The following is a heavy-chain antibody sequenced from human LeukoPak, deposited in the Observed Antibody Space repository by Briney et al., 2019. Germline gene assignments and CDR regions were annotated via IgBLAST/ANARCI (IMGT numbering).Heavy chain of an antibody. Sequence: ASVKVSCKASGNIFTTYALNWVRQAPGQGLEWMGWISAYDGSTNYAQRSQDRVTMTIDTSTSTAYMEVRSLRSDDTAVYYCARSDRYYYDSSGYYPWGQGTLVTVSS. D-gene: IGHD3-22*01. CDR1: GNIFTTYA. J-gene: IGHJ4*02. V-gene: IGHV1-18*01. CDR3: ARSDRYYYDSSGYYP. CDR2: ISAYDGST.